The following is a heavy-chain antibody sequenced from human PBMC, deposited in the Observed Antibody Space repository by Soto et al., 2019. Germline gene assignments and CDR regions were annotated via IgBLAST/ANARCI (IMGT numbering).Heavy chain of an antibody. CDR3: ARVLTGTTFGFDP. Sequence: SVKVSCKASGGTFSSYAISWVGQAPGQGLEWMGGIIPIFGTANYAQKFQGRVTITADESTSTAYMELSSLRSEDTAVYYCARVLTGTTFGFDPWGQGTLVTVSS. CDR1: GGTFSSYA. D-gene: IGHD1-20*01. CDR2: IIPIFGTA. J-gene: IGHJ5*02. V-gene: IGHV1-69*13.